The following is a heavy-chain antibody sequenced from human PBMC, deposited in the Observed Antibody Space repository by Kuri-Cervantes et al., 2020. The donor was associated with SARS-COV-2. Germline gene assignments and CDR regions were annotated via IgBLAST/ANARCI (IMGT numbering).Heavy chain of an antibody. J-gene: IGHJ4*02. CDR3: ARGYSSSWSRGQDSY. V-gene: IGHV3-11*01. CDR1: GFTFSDYY. Sequence: GESLKISCAASGFTFSDYYMSWIRQAPGKGLEWVSYISNSGSTIYYADSVKGRFTISRDNAKNSLYLQMNSLRAEDTAVYYCARGYSSSWSRGQDSYWGQGTLVTVSS. CDR2: ISNSGSTI. D-gene: IGHD6-13*01.